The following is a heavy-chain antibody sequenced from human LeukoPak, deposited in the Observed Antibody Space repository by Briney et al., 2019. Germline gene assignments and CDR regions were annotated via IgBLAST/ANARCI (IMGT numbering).Heavy chain of an antibody. CDR1: GFTFSSYW. J-gene: IGHJ4*02. D-gene: IGHD6-19*01. CDR2: IKQDGSEK. CDR3: ASDSIAVAGDY. Sequence: GGFLRLSCAASGFTFSSYWMSWVRQAPGKGLEWVANIKQDGSEKYYVDSVKGRFTISRDNAKNSLYLQMNSLRAEDTAVYYCASDSIAVAGDYWGQGTLVTVSS. V-gene: IGHV3-7*03.